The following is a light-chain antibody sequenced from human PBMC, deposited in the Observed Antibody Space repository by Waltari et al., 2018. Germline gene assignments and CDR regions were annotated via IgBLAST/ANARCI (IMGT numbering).Light chain of an antibody. Sequence: SYDLTQPPSLSVSPGQTATITCSGDRLSSKFVSWYLQRPGQAPLAVICKDDGRPEGIPERFSGSNSGDTATLTITETQTMDEADYYCQAWHINTGVFGPGTKVTVL. CDR3: QAWHINTGV. CDR1: RLSSKF. CDR2: KDD. V-gene: IGLV3-1*01. J-gene: IGLJ1*01.